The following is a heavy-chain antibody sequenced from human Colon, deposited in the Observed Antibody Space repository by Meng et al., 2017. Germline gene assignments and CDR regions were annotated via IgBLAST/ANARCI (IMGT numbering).Heavy chain of an antibody. J-gene: IGHJ4*02. CDR2: SNTKTGNP. D-gene: IGHD6-13*01. V-gene: IGHV7-4-1*02. Sequence: QVQLVQSGSELKKPGASVKVTCKTSGYLFSYYAMNWVRQAPGRGLEWMGWSNTKTGNPTYAQAFTGRFVFSVDTSVSTAYLQINDLKADDTAVYYCAREGSDSWIDYWGQGTLVTVSS. CDR3: AREGSDSWIDY. CDR1: GYLFSYYA.